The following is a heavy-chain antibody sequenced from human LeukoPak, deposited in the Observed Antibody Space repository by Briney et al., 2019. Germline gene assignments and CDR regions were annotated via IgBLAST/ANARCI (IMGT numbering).Heavy chain of an antibody. CDR1: GYTFTSYY. J-gene: IGHJ6*03. CDR2: INPSGGST. D-gene: IGHD3-22*01. V-gene: IGHV1-46*01. CDR3: AAGIDSSGHRDYYYYYMDV. Sequence: ASVKVSCKASGYTFTSYYMHWVRQAPGQGLEWMGIINPSGGSTSYAQKFQGRVTMTRDMSTSTVYMELSSLRSGDTAVYYCAAGIDSSGHRDYYYYYMDVWGKGTTVTVSS.